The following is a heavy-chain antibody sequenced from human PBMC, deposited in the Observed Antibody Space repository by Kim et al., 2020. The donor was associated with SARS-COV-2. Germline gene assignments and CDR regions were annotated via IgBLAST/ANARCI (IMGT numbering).Heavy chain of an antibody. CDR2: INHSGST. CDR3: ARRGLYSGYDLRY. Sequence: SETLSLTCAVYGGSFSGYYWSWIRQPPGKGLEWIGEINHSGSTNYNPSLKSRVTISVDTSKNQFSLKLSSVTAADTAVYYCARRGLYSGYDLRYWGQGTLVTVSS. J-gene: IGHJ4*02. CDR1: GGSFSGYY. D-gene: IGHD5-12*01. V-gene: IGHV4-34*01.